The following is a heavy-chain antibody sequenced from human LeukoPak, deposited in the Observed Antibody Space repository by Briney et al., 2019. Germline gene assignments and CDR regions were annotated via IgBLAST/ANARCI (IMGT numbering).Heavy chain of an antibody. CDR1: GFTFRKYW. D-gene: IGHD6-19*01. V-gene: IGHV3-7*01. J-gene: IGHJ4*02. Sequence: GGSLRLSCVVSGFTFRKYWMSWVRQAPGKGLEWLANIKEDGSEKYYVGSMKGRFTISRDNAENSLYLQMNSLRAEDTAVYYCAGGGWYYFDYWGQGTLVTVSS. CDR3: AGGGWYYFDY. CDR2: IKEDGSEK.